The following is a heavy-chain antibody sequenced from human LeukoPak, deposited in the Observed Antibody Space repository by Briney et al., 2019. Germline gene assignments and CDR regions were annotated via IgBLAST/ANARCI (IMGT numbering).Heavy chain of an antibody. D-gene: IGHD3-9*01. Sequence: ASVKVSCKASGYTYTSYYMHWVRQAPGQGLEWMGWINSKSGGTNYAQKFQGRVTMTRDTSITTAYMELSRLRSDDTAVYYCARGGLLRYFDWLEGPGPGWGQGTLVTVSS. CDR1: GYTYTSYY. V-gene: IGHV1-2*02. J-gene: IGHJ4*02. CDR2: INSKSGGT. CDR3: ARGGLLRYFDWLEGPGPG.